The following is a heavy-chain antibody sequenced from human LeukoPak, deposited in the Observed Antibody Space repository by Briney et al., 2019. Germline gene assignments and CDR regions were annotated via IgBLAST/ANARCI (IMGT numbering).Heavy chain of an antibody. Sequence: SPSETLSLTCTVSGGSISSYYWSWIRQPPGKGLERIGYIYYSGSTNYNPSLKSRVTISVDTSKNQFSLKLSSVTAADTAVYYCARDYGGNGVFDYWGQGTLVTVSS. CDR2: IYYSGST. D-gene: IGHD4-23*01. CDR1: GGSISSYY. CDR3: ARDYGGNGVFDY. J-gene: IGHJ4*02. V-gene: IGHV4-59*01.